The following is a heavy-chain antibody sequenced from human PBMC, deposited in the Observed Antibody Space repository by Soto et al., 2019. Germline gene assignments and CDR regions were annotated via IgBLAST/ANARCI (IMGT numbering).Heavy chain of an antibody. CDR2: INPNSGNI. Sequence: ASVKVSCKASGNTFPSYDINLVRQATGHGREWMGWINPNSGNIGYAQKFQGRVTMTRDTAIRTAYMEVSRLRSDDTAVYYCARGRASGSYYLLDYWGQGTLVTVSS. CDR3: ARGRASGSYYLLDY. J-gene: IGHJ4*02. V-gene: IGHV1-8*01. D-gene: IGHD3-10*01. CDR1: GNTFPSYD.